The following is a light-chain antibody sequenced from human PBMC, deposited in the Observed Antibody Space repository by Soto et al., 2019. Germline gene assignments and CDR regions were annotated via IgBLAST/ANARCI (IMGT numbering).Light chain of an antibody. Sequence: DIQMTQSPSSLSASVGDRVTITCRASQSIGTYLNWYLQKPGKAPQLLIHAASSLQTGVPSRFRGSGSGKEFTLTISSLQPEDFASFYCQQSFSTPPTFGQGTKLAIK. J-gene: IGKJ2*01. CDR2: AAS. V-gene: IGKV1-39*01. CDR3: QQSFSTPPT. CDR1: QSIGTY.